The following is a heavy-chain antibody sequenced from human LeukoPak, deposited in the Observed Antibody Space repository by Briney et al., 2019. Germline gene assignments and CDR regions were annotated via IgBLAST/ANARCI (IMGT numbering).Heavy chain of an antibody. Sequence: PGGSLRLSCAASGFTFNNYALHWVRQAPGKGLEWVSMITGSETSAYYADPVNGRFTISRDNSKKTLYLQMSTMRADDTAVYYCAKDGGTLTGVNWGQGTLVTVSS. D-gene: IGHD1-26*01. V-gene: IGHV3-23*01. CDR2: ITGSETSA. J-gene: IGHJ4*02. CDR1: GFTFNNYA. CDR3: AKDGGTLTGVN.